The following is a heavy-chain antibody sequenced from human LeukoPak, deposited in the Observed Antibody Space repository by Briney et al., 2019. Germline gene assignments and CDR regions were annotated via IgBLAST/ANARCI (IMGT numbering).Heavy chain of an antibody. D-gene: IGHD6-13*01. Sequence: PSETLSLTCTVSGGSISSSSYSWGWLRQPPGKGLEWIESIYYSGSTYYNPSLKRRVTISVDTSKNLFSLKLSSVTAADTAVYYCARRKAPYSSSWYCAFDIWGQGTMVTVSS. CDR3: ARRKAPYSSSWYCAFDI. V-gene: IGHV4-39*01. J-gene: IGHJ3*02. CDR1: GGSISSSSYS. CDR2: IYYSGST.